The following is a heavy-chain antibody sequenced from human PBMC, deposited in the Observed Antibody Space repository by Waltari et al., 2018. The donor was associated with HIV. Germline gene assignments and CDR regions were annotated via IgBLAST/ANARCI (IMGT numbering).Heavy chain of an antibody. V-gene: IGHV7-4-1*02. Sequence: QVQLVQSGSELTKPGTSVKLSCKSSGYTFTTNSLNWVRQAPGQGLEWMGGINTLTGNPMYAQGVTGRFVFSLDTSVSTAYLQISSRKAEDTAVYYCVRDGGRSRAFDYWGQGTLDTVSS. D-gene: IGHD3-10*01. CDR1: GYTFTTNS. J-gene: IGHJ4*02. CDR3: VRDGGRSRAFDY. CDR2: INTLTGNP.